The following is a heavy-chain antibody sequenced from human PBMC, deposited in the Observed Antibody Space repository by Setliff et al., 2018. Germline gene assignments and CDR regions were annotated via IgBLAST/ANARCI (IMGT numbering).Heavy chain of an antibody. J-gene: IGHJ5*02. D-gene: IGHD3-3*01. CDR1: GGSGSFSGYY. Sequence: PSETLSLTCGVSGGSGSFSGYYWSWIRQPPGKGLEWIGEISPVGSTIYNPSLRGRVTMSVDTSKNQFSLNLSSVTAEDTAVYYCARRVAIFGVVLLNWFDPWGQGTLVTVSS. CDR3: ARRVAIFGVVLLNWFDP. V-gene: IGHV4-34*01. CDR2: ISPVGST.